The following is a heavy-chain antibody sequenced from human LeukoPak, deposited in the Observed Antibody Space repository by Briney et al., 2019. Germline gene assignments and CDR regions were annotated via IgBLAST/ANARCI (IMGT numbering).Heavy chain of an antibody. D-gene: IGHD2-2*01. J-gene: IGHJ4*02. CDR1: GGSISSSSYY. Sequence: SETLSLTCTVSGGSISSSSYYWGWIRQPPGKGLEWFGSIYYSGSTYYNPSLKSRVTISVDTSKNQFSLKLTSVTAADTAVYYCASPLGYCSSTNCYGDYWGQGTLVTVSS. CDR3: ASPLGYCSSTNCYGDY. CDR2: IYYSGST. V-gene: IGHV4-39*01.